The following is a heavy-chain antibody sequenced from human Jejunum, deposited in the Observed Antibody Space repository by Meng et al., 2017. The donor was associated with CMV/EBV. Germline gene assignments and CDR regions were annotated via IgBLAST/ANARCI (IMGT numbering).Heavy chain of an antibody. CDR3: VKDRGVPYYESLTGYSYFDY. CDR1: SG. Sequence: SGMHWVRQATGKGLEWVTFISNDGSNKYYGDSVKGRFTISRDNSKNTLYLQMNSLRAEDTSVYYCVKDRGVPYYESLTGYSYFDYWGQGALVTVSS. CDR2: ISNDGSNK. D-gene: IGHD3-9*01. J-gene: IGHJ4*02. V-gene: IGHV3-30*02.